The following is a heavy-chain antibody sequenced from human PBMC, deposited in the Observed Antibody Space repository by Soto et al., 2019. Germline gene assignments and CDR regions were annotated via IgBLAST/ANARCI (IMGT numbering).Heavy chain of an antibody. D-gene: IGHD3-10*01. Sequence: PSETLSLTCAVSGGSISSGGYSWSWIRQPPGKGLEWIGYIYHSGSTYYNPSLKSRVTISVDRSKNQFSLKLSSVTAADTAVYYCARDRGGSRVTPIGEFDPWGQGIQVTVSS. CDR3: ARDRGGSRVTPIGEFDP. CDR1: GGSISSGGYS. CDR2: IYHSGST. V-gene: IGHV4-30-2*01. J-gene: IGHJ5*02.